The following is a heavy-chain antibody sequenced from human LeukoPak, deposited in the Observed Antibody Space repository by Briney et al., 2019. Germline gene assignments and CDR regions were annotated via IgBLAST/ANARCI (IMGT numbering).Heavy chain of an antibody. D-gene: IGHD3-22*01. CDR3: ARVGVVVTKHDY. Sequence: GGSLGLSCAASGFTFSSYWMSWVRQAPGKGLEWVANIKQDGSEKYYVDSVKGRFTISRDNTKNSLYLQMNSLRAEDTAVYYCARVGVVVTKHDYWGQGTLVTVSS. CDR1: GFTFSSYW. J-gene: IGHJ4*02. CDR2: IKQDGSEK. V-gene: IGHV3-7*04.